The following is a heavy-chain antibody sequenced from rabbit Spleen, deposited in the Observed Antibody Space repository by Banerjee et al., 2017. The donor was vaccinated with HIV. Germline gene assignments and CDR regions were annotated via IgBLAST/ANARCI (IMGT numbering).Heavy chain of an antibody. J-gene: IGHJ6*01. CDR1: GFSFSSNYY. CDR3: ARDTGTSFSTYGMDL. Sequence: QSLEESGGDLVKPGASLTLTCTASGFSFSSNYYMCWVRQAPGKGLEWIGCIYTGSSGGTYYASWAKGRFTISKTSSTTVTLQMTSLTAADTATYFCARDTGTSFSTYGMDLWGPGTLVTVS. CDR2: IYTGSSGGT. V-gene: IGHV1S40*01. D-gene: IGHD7-1*01.